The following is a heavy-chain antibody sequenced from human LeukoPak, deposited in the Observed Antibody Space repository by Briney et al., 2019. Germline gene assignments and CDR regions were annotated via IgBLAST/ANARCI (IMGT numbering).Heavy chain of an antibody. V-gene: IGHV4-31*03. CDR2: IHYSGRT. J-gene: IGHJ4*02. CDR1: GGSINNNNYY. CDR3: AAGSQSTALIK. D-gene: IGHD5-18*01. Sequence: SETLSLTCTVSGGSINNNNYYWSWIRQHPGQGLEWIGYIHYSGRTFYNPSLKSRLTISVDTSNNQFSLRLSSVTAADTAGYYCAAGSQSTALIKWGQGTLVTVSS.